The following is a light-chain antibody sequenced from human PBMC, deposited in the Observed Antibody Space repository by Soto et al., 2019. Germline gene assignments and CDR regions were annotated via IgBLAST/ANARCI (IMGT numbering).Light chain of an antibody. CDR2: KVS. CDR1: QSLVYSDGNTY. J-gene: IGKJ1*01. Sequence: DAVMTQSPVSLPVALGQPASISCRSSQSLVYSDGNTYLNWFQQRPGQSPRRLIYKVSNRYSGVPDRFSGIGSGTDFTLKISRVEAEEVGVYYCLQGSHWPWTLGQGTKVELK. V-gene: IGKV2-30*01. CDR3: LQGSHWPWT.